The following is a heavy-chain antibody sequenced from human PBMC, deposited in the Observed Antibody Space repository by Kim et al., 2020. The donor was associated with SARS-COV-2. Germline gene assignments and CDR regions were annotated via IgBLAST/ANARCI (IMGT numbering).Heavy chain of an antibody. Sequence: SETLSLTCAVSGYSISSSNWWGWIRQPPGKGLEWIGYIYYSGSTYYNPSLKSRVTMSVDTSKNQFSLKLSSVTAVDTAVYYCARSSWNDADAFDIWGQGTMVTVSS. V-gene: IGHV4-28*01. D-gene: IGHD1-1*01. CDR3: ARSSWNDADAFDI. J-gene: IGHJ3*02. CDR1: GYSISSSNW. CDR2: IYYSGST.